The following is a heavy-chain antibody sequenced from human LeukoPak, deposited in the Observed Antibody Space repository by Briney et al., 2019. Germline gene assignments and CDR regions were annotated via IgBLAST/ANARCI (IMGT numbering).Heavy chain of an antibody. V-gene: IGHV4/OR15-8*01. Sequence: SETLSLTCAVSGAFIDSHSWWSWVRQPPGKGLEWIGEIYHSGGANYKPSLKSRVTMSVDTSKNHFSLKLTSVTAADTAAYYCAYNRNFALDNWGQGTLVTVSS. D-gene: IGHD1-14*01. CDR2: IYHSGGA. CDR1: GAFIDSHSW. J-gene: IGHJ4*02. CDR3: AYNRNFALDN.